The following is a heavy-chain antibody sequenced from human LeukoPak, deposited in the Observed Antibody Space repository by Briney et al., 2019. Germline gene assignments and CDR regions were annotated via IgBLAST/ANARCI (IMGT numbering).Heavy chain of an antibody. J-gene: IGHJ4*02. Sequence: ASVKVSCKASGYTFTSYYMHWVRQAPGQGLEWMGIINPSGGSTSYAQKFQGRVTMTRDMSTSTVYMELSSLRSEDTAVYYCARAYCSSTSCYVEDYWGQGTLVTVSS. D-gene: IGHD2-2*01. CDR3: ARAYCSSTSCYVEDY. V-gene: IGHV1-46*01. CDR1: GYTFTSYY. CDR2: INPSGGST.